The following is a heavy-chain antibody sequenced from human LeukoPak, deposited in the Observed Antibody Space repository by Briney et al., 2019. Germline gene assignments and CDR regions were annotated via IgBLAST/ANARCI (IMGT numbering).Heavy chain of an antibody. Sequence: GGSLRLSCAASGFTFSSYGMHWVRQAPGKGLEWVAVIWYDGSNKYYADSVKGRFTISRDNSKNTLYLQMNSLRAEDTAVYYCAKPGSGGGGPVFDYWGQGTLVNGSS. V-gene: IGHV3-33*06. J-gene: IGHJ4*02. CDR1: GFTFSSYG. D-gene: IGHD1-26*01. CDR3: AKPGSGGGGPVFDY. CDR2: IWYDGSNK.